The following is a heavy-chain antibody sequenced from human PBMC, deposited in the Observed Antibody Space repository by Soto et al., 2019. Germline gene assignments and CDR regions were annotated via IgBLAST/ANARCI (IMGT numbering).Heavy chain of an antibody. CDR3: ARGRYSYGYYADY. D-gene: IGHD5-18*01. CDR2: INAGNGNT. V-gene: IGHV1-3*01. Sequence: KVSCKASGYTFTSYAMHWVRQAPGQRLEWMGWINAGNGNTKYSQKFQGRVTITRDTSASTAYMELSSLRSEDTAVYYCARGRYSYGYYADYWGQGTLVTVSS. CDR1: GYTFTSYA. J-gene: IGHJ4*02.